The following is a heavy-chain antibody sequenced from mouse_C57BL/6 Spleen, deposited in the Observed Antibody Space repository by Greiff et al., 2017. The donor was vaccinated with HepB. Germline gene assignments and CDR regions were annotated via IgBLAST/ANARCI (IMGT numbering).Heavy chain of an antibody. V-gene: IGHV1-18*01. D-gene: IGHD2-12*01. J-gene: IGHJ2*01. Sequence: EVQLQQSGPELVKPGASVKIPCKASGYKFTDYNMDWVKQSHGKSLEWIGDINPNNGGTIYNQKFKGKATLTVDKSSSTAYMELRSLTSEDTAVYYCARSRRGTYYFDYWGQGTTLTVSS. CDR1: GYKFTDYN. CDR2: INPNNGGT. CDR3: ARSRRGTYYFDY.